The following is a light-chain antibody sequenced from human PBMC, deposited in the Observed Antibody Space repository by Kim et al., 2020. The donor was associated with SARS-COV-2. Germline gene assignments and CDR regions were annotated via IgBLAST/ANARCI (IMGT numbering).Light chain of an antibody. J-gene: IGKJ4*01. CDR1: QSVHRN. Sequence: EVVLTQSPATLSVSPGESVTLSCRASQSVHRNLAWYQQKPGQAPSLLIVDASTRATGIPARFSGSGSGTEFSLTISSLQPDDSAVCYCQRYVQSPFTFGGGTKVGIK. CDR3: QRYVQSPFT. V-gene: IGKV3-15*01. CDR2: DAS.